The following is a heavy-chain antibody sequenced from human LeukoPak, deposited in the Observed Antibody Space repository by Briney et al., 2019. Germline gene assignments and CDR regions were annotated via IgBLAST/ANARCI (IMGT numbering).Heavy chain of an antibody. J-gene: IGHJ2*01. CDR2: IYTSGST. D-gene: IGHD3-10*01. CDR1: GGSISSYY. CDR3: ASQHYGSGSYYWYFDL. Sequence: SETLSLTCTVSGGSISSYYWSWIRQPAGKGLEWIGRIYTSGSTNYNPSLKSRVTMSVDTSKNQFSLKLSSVTAADTAVYYCASQHYGSGSYYWYFDLWGRGTLVTVSP. V-gene: IGHV4-4*07.